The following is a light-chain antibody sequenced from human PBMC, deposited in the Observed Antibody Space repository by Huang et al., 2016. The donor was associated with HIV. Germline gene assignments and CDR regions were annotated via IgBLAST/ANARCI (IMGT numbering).Light chain of an antibody. CDR2: AAS. CDR1: QVIGNTY. Sequence: EVVLTQSPGTLSLSPGERATLSCRASQVIGNTYLAWYQQKPGQAPRLLLYAASTRATDIPDRFSGRWSGTDFALTISRLEPEDFAIYYCQQLRTFGQGTKLEIK. V-gene: IGKV3-20*01. CDR3: QQLRT. J-gene: IGKJ2*01.